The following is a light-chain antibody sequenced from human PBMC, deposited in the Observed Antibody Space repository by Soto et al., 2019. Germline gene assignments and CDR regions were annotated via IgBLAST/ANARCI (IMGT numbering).Light chain of an antibody. V-gene: IGKV1-5*01. CDR2: GAS. CDR1: QSISSW. J-gene: IGKJ1*01. CDR3: QQYRSWPRT. Sequence: DIQMTQSPSVLSASVGDRVTITCRASQSISSWLAWYQQKPGKAPKLLIYGASTRATDMPGTFSGRGSGTEFTLTITSLRPEDFGVYYCQQYRSWPRTFGQGTKVDIK.